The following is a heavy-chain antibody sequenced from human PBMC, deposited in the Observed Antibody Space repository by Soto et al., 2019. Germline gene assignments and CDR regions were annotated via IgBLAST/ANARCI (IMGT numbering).Heavy chain of an antibody. CDR1: GFTFSSYA. J-gene: IGHJ4*02. V-gene: IGHV3-23*01. D-gene: IGHD3-22*01. CDR3: ASEISHYYDSSGTDY. Sequence: PGGSLRLSCAASGFTFSSYAMSWVRQAPGKGLEWVSAISGSGGSTYYADSVKGRFTISRDNSKNTLYLQMNSLRAEDTAVYYCASEISHYYDSSGTDYWGQGTLVTVSS. CDR2: ISGSGGST.